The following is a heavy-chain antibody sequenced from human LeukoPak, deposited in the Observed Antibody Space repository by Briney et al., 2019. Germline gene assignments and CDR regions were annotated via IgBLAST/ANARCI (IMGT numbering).Heavy chain of an antibody. J-gene: IGHJ3*02. CDR1: AGSMRSHY. CDR2: IYYSGTT. D-gene: IGHD3-22*01. CDR3: ARLLDNDSSGDPDTFDM. Sequence: PSETLSLTCTVPAGSMRSHYWSRIRQPPGKGLEWMGFIYYSGTTRYKPSLQSRVTISADTSKNQFSLKLTSVTAADTAVYFCARLLDNDSSGDPDTFDMWGQGTMVTVSS. V-gene: IGHV4-59*11.